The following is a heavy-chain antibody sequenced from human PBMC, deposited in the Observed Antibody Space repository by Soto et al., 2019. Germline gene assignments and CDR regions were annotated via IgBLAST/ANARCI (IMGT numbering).Heavy chain of an antibody. CDR1: GGTFSSYA. D-gene: IGHD1-26*01. CDR3: ARVGGWCELPSSRGWFDP. J-gene: IGHJ5*02. V-gene: IGHV1-69*01. CDR2: IIPIFGTA. Sequence: QVQLVQSGAEVKKPGSSVKVSCKASGGTFSSYAISWVRQAPGQGLEWMGGIIPIFGTANYAQKFQGRVTITADESTSTAYMELSSLRHEDTAVYYCARVGGWCELPSSRGWFDPWGQGTLVTVSS.